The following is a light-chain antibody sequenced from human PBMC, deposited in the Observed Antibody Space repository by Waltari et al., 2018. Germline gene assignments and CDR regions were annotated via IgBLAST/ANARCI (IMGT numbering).Light chain of an antibody. V-gene: IGKV3-11*01. Sequence: VLTQSPATLSLSAGERATLSCRASQIVGTNLALYQKRPGQAPRLLIYDALDRAAGVPARFSGSSSGVEFTLTISSLEPEDSGVYFCQQRYKWPHSFGGGTKVEI. CDR1: QIVGTN. CDR3: QQRYKWPHS. CDR2: DAL. J-gene: IGKJ4*01.